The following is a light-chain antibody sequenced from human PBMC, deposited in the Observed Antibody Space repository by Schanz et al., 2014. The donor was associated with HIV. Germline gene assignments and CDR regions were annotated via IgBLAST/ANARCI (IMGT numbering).Light chain of an antibody. Sequence: ETVLTQSPATLSLSPGDRATLSCRASQRSNYIAWYQQKRGQPPRLLIFDASNRASGIPARFSGSGSGTDFTLTISRVEPEDFAVYYCQQYDRSPYTFGGGTRVEIK. V-gene: IGKV3-11*01. CDR3: QQYDRSPYT. J-gene: IGKJ4*01. CDR2: DAS. CDR1: QRSNY.